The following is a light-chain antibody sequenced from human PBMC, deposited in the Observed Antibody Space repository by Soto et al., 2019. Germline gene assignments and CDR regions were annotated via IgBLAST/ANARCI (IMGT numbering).Light chain of an antibody. CDR3: HQYGSSPMYT. CDR1: QSVSSSY. V-gene: IGKV3-20*01. J-gene: IGKJ2*01. CDR2: GAS. Sequence: EIVLTQSPGTLSLSPGERATLSCRASQSVSSSYLARYQQKPGQAPRLLIYGASSRATGIPDRFSGSGSGTDFTLTISRLEPEDFAVYYCHQYGSSPMYTFGQGNKLEIK.